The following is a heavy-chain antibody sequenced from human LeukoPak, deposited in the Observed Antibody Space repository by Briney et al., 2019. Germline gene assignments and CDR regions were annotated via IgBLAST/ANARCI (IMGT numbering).Heavy chain of an antibody. D-gene: IGHD5-12*01. CDR2: IKQDGSEK. J-gene: IGHJ4*02. CDR1: GFTFSSYW. V-gene: IGHV3-7*01. Sequence: GGSLRLSCAASGFTFSSYWMSWVRQAPGKGLEWVANIKQDGSEKYYVDSVKGRFTISRDNAKNSLYPQMNSLRAEDTAVYYCARGRLGIVATGFDYWGQGTLVTVSS. CDR3: ARGRLGIVATGFDY.